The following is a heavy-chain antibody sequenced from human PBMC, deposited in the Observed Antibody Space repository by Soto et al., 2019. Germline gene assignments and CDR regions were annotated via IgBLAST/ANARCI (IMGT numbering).Heavy chain of an antibody. CDR3: AKDKNYYASGSYFDY. V-gene: IGHV3-23*01. Sequence: GGSLRLSCAAFGFTFSNYAMSWVRQAPGKGLEWVSGISGSGGSTYYADSVKGRFTISRDNSKNTLYLQMNSLRAEDTAVYYCAKDKNYYASGSYFDYWGQGTLVPVSS. CDR1: GFTFSNYA. CDR2: ISGSGGST. J-gene: IGHJ4*02. D-gene: IGHD3-10*01.